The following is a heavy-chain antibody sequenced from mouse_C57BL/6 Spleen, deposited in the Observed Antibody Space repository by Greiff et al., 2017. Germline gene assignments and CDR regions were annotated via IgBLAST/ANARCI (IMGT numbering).Heavy chain of an antibody. V-gene: IGHV5-4*01. J-gene: IGHJ4*01. CDR3: ARDWGDY. Sequence: DVQLVESGGGLVKPGGSLKLSCAASGFTFSSYAMSWVRQTPEKRLEWVATISDGGSYTYYPDNVKGRFTISRDNAKNNLYLQMSHLKSEDTAMYYCARDWGDYWGQGTSVTVSS. CDR1: GFTFSSYA. CDR2: ISDGGSYT.